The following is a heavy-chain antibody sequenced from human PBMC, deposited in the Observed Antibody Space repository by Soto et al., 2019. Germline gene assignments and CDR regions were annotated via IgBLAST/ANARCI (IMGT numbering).Heavy chain of an antibody. CDR2: MYHSGST. D-gene: IGHD3-3*01. J-gene: IGHJ5*02. V-gene: IGHV4-30-2*01. CDR1: GGSISSGGYS. Sequence: SETLSLTCAVSGGSISSGGYSWSWIRQPPGKGLEWIGYMYHSGSTYYNPSLKSRVTISVDTSKNQFSLKLSSVTAADTAVYYCARTGLRFLEWLSYNWFDPWGQGTLVTVSS. CDR3: ARTGLRFLEWLSYNWFDP.